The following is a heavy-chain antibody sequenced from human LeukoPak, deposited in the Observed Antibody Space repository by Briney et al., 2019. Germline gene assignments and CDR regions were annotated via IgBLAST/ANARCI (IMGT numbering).Heavy chain of an antibody. D-gene: IGHD6-19*01. J-gene: IGHJ4*02. CDR1: GFTFSSYE. Sequence: GGSLRLSCAASGFTFSSYEMNWVRQAPGKGLEWVSYISSSGSTIYYADSVKGRFTISRDNSKNTLYLQMNSLRAEDTAVYYCAKENSRIAVASGALDYWGQGTLVTVSS. V-gene: IGHV3-48*03. CDR2: ISSSGSTI. CDR3: AKENSRIAVASGALDY.